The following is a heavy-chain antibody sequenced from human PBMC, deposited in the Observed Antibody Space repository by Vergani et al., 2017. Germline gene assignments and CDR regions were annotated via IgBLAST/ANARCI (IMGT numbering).Heavy chain of an antibody. CDR3: ARVKVVVVPAAIGYYMDV. V-gene: IGHV3-7*01. J-gene: IGHJ6*03. CDR2: IKQDGSEK. Sequence: EVQLVESGGGLVQPGGSLRLSCAASGFTFSSYWMSGVRQAPGKGLEWVANIKQDGSEKYYVDSVKGRFTISRDNAKNSLYLQMNSLRAEDTAVYYCARVKVVVVPAAIGYYMDVWGKGTTVTVSS. CDR1: GFTFSSYW. D-gene: IGHD2-2*02.